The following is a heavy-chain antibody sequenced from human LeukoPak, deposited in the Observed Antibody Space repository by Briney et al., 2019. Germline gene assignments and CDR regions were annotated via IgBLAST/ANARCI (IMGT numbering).Heavy chain of an antibody. D-gene: IGHD4-11*01. CDR1: GFTFSSYE. V-gene: IGHV3-48*03. CDR2: ISSSGSTI. CDR3: ARTIYSNTAFDC. Sequence: PGGSLRLSCAASGFTFSSYEMNWVRQAPGKGLEWVSYISSSGSTIYYADSVKGRFTISRDNAKNSLYLQMNSLRAEDTALYYCARTIYSNTAFDCWGQGTLVTVSS. J-gene: IGHJ4*02.